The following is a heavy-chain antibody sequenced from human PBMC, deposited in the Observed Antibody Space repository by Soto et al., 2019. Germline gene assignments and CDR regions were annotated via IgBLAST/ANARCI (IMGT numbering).Heavy chain of an antibody. CDR3: ARVGITFGGVIVSPWFDP. Sequence: TSETLSLTCTVSGGSVSGVDYFWSWIRQSPGKGLEWIGYIYYTGITHLNPSLKSRLTISVDTSKNQFSLKLSSVTAADTAVYYCARVGITFGGVIVSPWFDPWGQGTLVTVSS. J-gene: IGHJ5*02. V-gene: IGHV4-30-4*02. CDR2: IYYTGIT. D-gene: IGHD3-16*02. CDR1: GGSVSGVDYF.